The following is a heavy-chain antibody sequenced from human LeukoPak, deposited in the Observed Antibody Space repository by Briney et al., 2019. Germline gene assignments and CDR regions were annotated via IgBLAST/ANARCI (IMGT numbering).Heavy chain of an antibody. CDR3: TKRGKQEVGNYYMDV. Sequence: SGGSLRLSCAASGFTFSSYAMSWVRQAPGKGLEWVSAISGSGGSTYYADSVEGRFTISRDNSKNTLYLQMNSLRAEDTAVYYCTKRGKQEVGNYYMDVWGKGTTVTISS. CDR2: ISGSGGST. J-gene: IGHJ6*03. V-gene: IGHV3-23*01. CDR1: GFTFSSYA. D-gene: IGHD3-16*01.